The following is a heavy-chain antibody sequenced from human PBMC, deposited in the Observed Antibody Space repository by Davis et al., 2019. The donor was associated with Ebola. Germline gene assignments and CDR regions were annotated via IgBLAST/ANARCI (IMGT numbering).Heavy chain of an antibody. CDR2: ISYDGSNK. V-gene: IGHV3-30*18. CDR3: AKRYNWNPYYYYGMDV. J-gene: IGHJ6*02. CDR1: GFTFSSYW. Sequence: GESLKISCAASGFTFSSYWMSWVRQAPGKGLEWVAVISYDGSNKYYADSVKGRFTISRDNSKNTLYLQMNSLRAEDTAVYYCAKRYNWNPYYYYGMDVWGQGTTVTVSS. D-gene: IGHD1-20*01.